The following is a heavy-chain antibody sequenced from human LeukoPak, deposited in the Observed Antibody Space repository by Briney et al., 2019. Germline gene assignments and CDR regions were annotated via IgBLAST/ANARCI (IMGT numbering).Heavy chain of an antibody. D-gene: IGHD1-26*01. Sequence: SETLSLTCTVSGGSISSHYWSWIRQPPGKGLEWIGYIYYSGSTNYNPSLKSRVTISVDTSKNQFSLKLSSVTAADTAVYYCARAGIVGATTFDYWGQGTLVTVSS. CDR3: ARAGIVGATTFDY. CDR1: GGSISSHY. V-gene: IGHV4-59*11. J-gene: IGHJ4*02. CDR2: IYYSGST.